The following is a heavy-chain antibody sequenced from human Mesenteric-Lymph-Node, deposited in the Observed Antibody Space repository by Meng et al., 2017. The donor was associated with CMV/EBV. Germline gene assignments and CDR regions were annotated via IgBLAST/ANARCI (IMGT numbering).Heavy chain of an antibody. CDR3: ARDIGWGHSDY. Sequence: GGSLRLSCAASGFTFDDYAMHWVRQAPGKGLEWVALINQVGSQEYYVDSVKGRFTISRDNAKNSLFLQLDSLRPEDTAVYFCARDIGWGHSDYWGQGTLVTVSS. V-gene: IGHV3-7*01. CDR1: GFTFDDYA. CDR2: INQVGSQE. J-gene: IGHJ4*02. D-gene: IGHD7-27*01.